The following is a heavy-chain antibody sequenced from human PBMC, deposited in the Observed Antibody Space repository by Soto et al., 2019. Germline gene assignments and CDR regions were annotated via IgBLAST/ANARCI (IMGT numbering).Heavy chain of an antibody. CDR1: GGSFSGYY. D-gene: IGHD2-15*01. CDR3: ARIVEGGTPNWFLH. Sequence: PSETLSLTCAVYGGSFSGYYWSWIRQPPGKGLEWIGEINHSGSTNYNPSLKSRVTISVDTSKNQFSLKLSSVTAADTAVYYCARIVEGGTPNWFLHSCQTPLVT. J-gene: IGHJ5*02. CDR2: INHSGST. V-gene: IGHV4-34*01.